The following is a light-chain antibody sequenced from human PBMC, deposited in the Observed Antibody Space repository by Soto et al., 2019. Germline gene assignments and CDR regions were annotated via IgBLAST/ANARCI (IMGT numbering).Light chain of an antibody. V-gene: IGKV3-20*01. CDR3: QQYGSSPTWT. CDR1: RSVSSSY. CDR2: GAS. Sequence: IVFREAPSTLSLSPGEKGTLSRRARRSVSSSYLAWYQQKPGQAPRLLIYGASSRATGIPDRFSGSGSGTDFTLTISRLEPEDFAVYYCQQYGSSPTWTFGQGTKVDIK. J-gene: IGKJ1*01.